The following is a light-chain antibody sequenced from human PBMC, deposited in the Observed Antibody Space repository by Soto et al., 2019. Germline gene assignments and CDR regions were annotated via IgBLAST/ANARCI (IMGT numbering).Light chain of an antibody. J-gene: IGKJ5*01. Sequence: EIVLTQSPDTLSLSPGETATLSCSASQTVIHTYSASHQQKPSQTPRLLVYGASSRATGTPHRFSGSGSGTDSTLTISSLEPEDFADYYCQQRSNWTPITFGQGTRLEI. V-gene: IGKV3D-20*02. CDR3: QQRSNWTPIT. CDR1: QTVIHTY. CDR2: GAS.